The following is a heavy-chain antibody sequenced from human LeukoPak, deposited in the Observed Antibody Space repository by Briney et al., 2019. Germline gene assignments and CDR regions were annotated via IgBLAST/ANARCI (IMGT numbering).Heavy chain of an antibody. CDR2: IYYSGST. CDR1: GGSISSYY. Sequence: SETLSLTXTVSGGSISSYYWSWIRQPPGKGLEWIGYIYYSGSTNYNPSLKSRVTISVDTSKNQFSLKLSSVTAADTAVYYCARGQYCTNGVCYHDAFDIWGQGTMVTVSS. V-gene: IGHV4-59*01. CDR3: ARGQYCTNGVCYHDAFDI. D-gene: IGHD2-8*01. J-gene: IGHJ3*02.